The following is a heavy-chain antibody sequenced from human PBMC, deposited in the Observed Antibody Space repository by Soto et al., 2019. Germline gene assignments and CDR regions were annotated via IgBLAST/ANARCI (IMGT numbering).Heavy chain of an antibody. D-gene: IGHD3-16*02. CDR3: AHGLHLGDLSPNNCFAP. V-gene: IGHV2-5*02. J-gene: IGHJ5*02. CDR2: IYWDDDK. Sequence: DSGAKPGKAAQSLTLTCRFSGFSLSTKRVGVGWIRQPPGKALEWLALIYWDDDKRYSPSLKSRLTITKDTSKNQVVLTMTNMDPVDTPTYYCAHGLHLGDLSPNNCFAPGGQGTLVTVSS. CDR1: GFSLSTKRVG.